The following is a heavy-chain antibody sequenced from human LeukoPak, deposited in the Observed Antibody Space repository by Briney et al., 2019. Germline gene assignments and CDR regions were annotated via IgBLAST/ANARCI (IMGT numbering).Heavy chain of an antibody. D-gene: IGHD2-2*01. CDR1: GGTFSSYA. CDR2: IIPILGIA. V-gene: IGHV1-69*04. J-gene: IGHJ5*02. CDR3: ARGYCSSTSCLNNWFDP. Sequence: SVKVSCKASGGTFSSYAISWVRQAPGQGLEWMGRIIPILGIANYAQKFQGRVTITADKSTSTAYMELSSLRSEDTAVYYCARGYCSSTSCLNNWFDPWGQGTLVTVSS.